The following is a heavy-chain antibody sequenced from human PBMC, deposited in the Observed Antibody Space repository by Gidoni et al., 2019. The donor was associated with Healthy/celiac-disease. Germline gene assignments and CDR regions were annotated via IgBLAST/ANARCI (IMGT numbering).Heavy chain of an antibody. CDR2: IKQAGSEK. CDR1: GFTFSSYW. V-gene: IGHV3-7*03. Sequence: EVLLVASGGGLVQPGGSLRLSCAASGFTFSSYWMSWVRQAPGKGLEWVANIKQAGSEKYYVDSVKGRFTISIDNAKNSLYLQMNSLRAEDTAVYYCARERPGETLDYWGQGTLVTVSS. CDR3: ARERPGETLDY. D-gene: IGHD3-10*01. J-gene: IGHJ4*02.